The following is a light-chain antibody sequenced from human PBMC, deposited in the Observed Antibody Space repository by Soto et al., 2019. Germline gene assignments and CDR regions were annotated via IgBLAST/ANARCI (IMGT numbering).Light chain of an antibody. J-gene: IGLJ1*01. CDR1: SSVVVVYNY. V-gene: IGLV2-14*01. CDR3: SSYTGAYTLV. CDR2: EVS. Sequence: QSVLAQPASVSGAPGQAIAISCTGNSSVVVVYNYVSWYQQPPGKAPKLIVHEVSDRPSGVSDRFSGSKSGNTASLTISGLQAEDEADYYCSSYTGAYTLVFGTGTKVTVL.